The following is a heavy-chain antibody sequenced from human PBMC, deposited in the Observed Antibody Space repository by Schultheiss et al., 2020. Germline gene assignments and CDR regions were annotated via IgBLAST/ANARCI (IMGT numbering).Heavy chain of an antibody. J-gene: IGHJ4*02. CDR1: GGSISSYY. CDR3: ATRLYGYNWLGFDY. V-gene: IGHV4-59*01. D-gene: IGHD5-24*01. Sequence: GSLRLSCTVSGGSISSYYWSWIRQPPGKGLEWIGYIYYSGSTNYNPSLKSRVTISVDTSKNQFSLKLSSVTAADTAVYYCATRLYGYNWLGFDYWGQGTLVTVSS. CDR2: IYYSGST.